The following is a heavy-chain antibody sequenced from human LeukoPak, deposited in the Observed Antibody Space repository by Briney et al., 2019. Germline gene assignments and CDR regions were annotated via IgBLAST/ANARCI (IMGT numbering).Heavy chain of an antibody. V-gene: IGHV1-18*01. CDR2: ISAYNGNT. CDR3: ARAPTLAYYDFWSGYYTSLRYDAFDI. J-gene: IGHJ3*02. D-gene: IGHD3-3*01. CDR1: GYTFTNYG. Sequence: ASVKVSCTASGYTFTNYGINWVRQAPGQGLEWMGWISAYNGNTNYAQKLQGRVTMTTDTSTSTAYMELRSLRSDDTAVYYCARAPTLAYYDFWSGYYTSLRYDAFDIWGQGTMVTVSS.